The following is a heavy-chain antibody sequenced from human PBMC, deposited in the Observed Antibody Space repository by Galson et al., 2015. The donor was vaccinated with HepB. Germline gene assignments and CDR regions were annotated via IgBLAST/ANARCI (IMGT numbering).Heavy chain of an antibody. V-gene: IGHV1-18*04. D-gene: IGHD3-22*01. Sequence: SVKVSCKASGYTFTSYGISWVRQAPGQGLEWMGWISAYNGNTNYAQKLQGRVTMTTDTSTSTAYMELRSLRSDDTAVYYCARENLPLAYYYDSSGYRVVAFDIWGQGTMVTVSS. J-gene: IGHJ3*02. CDR1: GYTFTSYG. CDR2: ISAYNGNT. CDR3: ARENLPLAYYYDSSGYRVVAFDI.